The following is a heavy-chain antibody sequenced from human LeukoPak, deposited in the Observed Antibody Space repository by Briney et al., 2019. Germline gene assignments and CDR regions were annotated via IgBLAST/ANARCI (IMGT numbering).Heavy chain of an antibody. D-gene: IGHD4-4*01. V-gene: IGHV2-5*01. CDR1: GFSLSTSGVG. CDR2: VYANDDK. J-gene: IGHJ4*02. CDR3: AHRFDYSGSDY. Sequence: SGPTLVNPTQTPTLTCTFSGFSLSTSGVGVEWIRQPPGKALEWLALVYANDDKRYSPSLKSRLTITKDTSKNQVVLTMTNMDPVDTATYYCAHRFDYSGSDYWGQGTLVTVSS.